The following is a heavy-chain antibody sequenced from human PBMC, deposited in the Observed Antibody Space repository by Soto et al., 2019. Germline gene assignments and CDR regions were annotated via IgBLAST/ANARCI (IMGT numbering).Heavy chain of an antibody. Sequence: QVQLQESGPGLVPPSETLSLTCTVSGDSISSNYWSWIRQPPGKGLEWIGYIYYSGNPTYNPSFKSRVTMSVDRSKNQFSLRLSSLTAADTAVYYYARNSPLLENDYYGMAVWGQGTTVTVSS. J-gene: IGHJ6*02. CDR1: GDSISSNY. D-gene: IGHD2-21*01. CDR2: IYYSGNP. V-gene: IGHV4-59*08. CDR3: ARNSPLLENDYYGMAV.